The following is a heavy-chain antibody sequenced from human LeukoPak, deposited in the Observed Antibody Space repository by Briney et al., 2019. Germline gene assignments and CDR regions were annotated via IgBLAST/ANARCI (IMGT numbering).Heavy chain of an antibody. Sequence: SRTPSLTCTVSGGSISSGSYYWSWIRQPAGKGLEWIGRIYTSGSTNYNPSLKSRVAISVDTSKNQFSLKLSSVTAADTAVYYCATTYYDILTGKSSVDYWGQGTLVTVSS. CDR2: IYTSGST. V-gene: IGHV4-61*02. CDR1: GGSISSGSYY. D-gene: IGHD3-9*01. CDR3: ATTYYDILTGKSSVDY. J-gene: IGHJ4*02.